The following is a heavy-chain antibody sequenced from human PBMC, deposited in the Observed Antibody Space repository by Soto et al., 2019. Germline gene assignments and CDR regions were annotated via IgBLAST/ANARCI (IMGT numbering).Heavy chain of an antibody. D-gene: IGHD3-10*01. V-gene: IGHV1-18*01. J-gene: IGHJ6*02. CDR2: ISAYNGNT. CDR3: ARGWSYYGSGSYYFYYYGMDV. Sequence: ASVKVSCKASGYTFASYGIRWVRQAPGQGLEWMGWISAYNGNTNYAQKLQGRVTMTTDTSTSTAYMELRSLRSDDTAVYYCARGWSYYGSGSYYFYYYGMDVWGQGTTVTVSS. CDR1: GYTFASYG.